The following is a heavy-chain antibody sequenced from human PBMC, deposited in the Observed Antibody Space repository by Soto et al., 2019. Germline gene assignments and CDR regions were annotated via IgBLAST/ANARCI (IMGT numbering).Heavy chain of an antibody. CDR1: GFTFSSYG. CDR2: ISYDGSNK. J-gene: IGHJ5*02. V-gene: IGHV3-30*18. Sequence: AGGSLRLSCAASGFTFSSYGMHWVRQAPGKGLEWVAVISYDGSNKYYADSVKGRFTISRDNSKNTLYLQMNSLRAEDTAVYYCAKALYDSSGYYPNWFDPWGQGTLVTVSS. D-gene: IGHD3-22*01. CDR3: AKALYDSSGYYPNWFDP.